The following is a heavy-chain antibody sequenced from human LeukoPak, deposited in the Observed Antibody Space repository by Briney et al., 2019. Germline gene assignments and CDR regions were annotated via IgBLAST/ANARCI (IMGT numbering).Heavy chain of an antibody. V-gene: IGHV3-23*01. D-gene: IGHD3-10*01. CDR2: VSGSGGST. J-gene: IGHJ5*02. CDR1: GFTFSSYA. Sequence: GGSLRLSCAASGFTFSSYAMRWVRQAPGKGLECVSGVSGSGGSTYYADSVKGRFTISRDNSKNTVYLQMNSLRVEDTAVYYCAKDALVRGVNWFDPWGQGTLVTVSS. CDR3: AKDALVRGVNWFDP.